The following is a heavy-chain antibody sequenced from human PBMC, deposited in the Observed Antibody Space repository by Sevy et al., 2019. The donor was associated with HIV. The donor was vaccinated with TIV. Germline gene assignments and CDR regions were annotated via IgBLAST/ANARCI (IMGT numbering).Heavy chain of an antibody. J-gene: IGHJ3*02. CDR2: IGYDTINK. V-gene: IGHV3-30*18. CDR1: GFAFSNYA. CDR3: AKFPPERAFDI. Sequence: GGSLRLSCAASGFAFSNYAMHRVRQAPGKGLEWVAVIGYDTINKDYADSVKGRFTISRDNSKNTLYLQMNSLRAEDTAVYYCAKFPPERAFDIWGQGTMVTVSS.